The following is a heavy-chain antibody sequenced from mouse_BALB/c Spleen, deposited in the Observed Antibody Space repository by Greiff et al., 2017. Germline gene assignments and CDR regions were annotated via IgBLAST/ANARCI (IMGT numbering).Heavy chain of an antibody. V-gene: IGHV3-2*02. CDR2: ISYSGST. D-gene: IGHD1-1*01. CDR3: ASPYYYGSSHYYAMDY. CDR1: GYSITSDYA. Sequence: EVKLQESGPGLVKPSQSLSLTCTVTGYSITSDYAWNWIRQFPGNKLEWMGYISYSGSTSYNPSLKSRISITRDTSKNQFFLQLNSVTTEDTATYYCASPYYYGSSHYYAMDYWGQGTSVTVSS. J-gene: IGHJ4*01.